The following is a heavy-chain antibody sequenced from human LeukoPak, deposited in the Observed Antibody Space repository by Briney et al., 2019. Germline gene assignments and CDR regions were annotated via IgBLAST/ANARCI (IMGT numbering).Heavy chain of an antibody. V-gene: IGHV4-4*07. J-gene: IGHJ4*02. CDR3: ARGNALDSSGYYYFDY. Sequence: SETLSLTCTVSGGSISSDYWSWIRQPAGKGLEWIGRIYTSGSTNYNPSLKSRVTMSVDTSKNQFSLKLSSVTAADTAVYYCARGNALDSSGYYYFDYWGQGTLVTVSS. CDR1: GGSISSDY. D-gene: IGHD3-22*01. CDR2: IYTSGST.